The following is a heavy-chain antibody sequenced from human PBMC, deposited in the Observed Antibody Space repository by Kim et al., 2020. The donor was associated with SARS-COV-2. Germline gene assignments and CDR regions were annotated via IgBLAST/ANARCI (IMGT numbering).Heavy chain of an antibody. Sequence: GGSLRLSCAASGFTFSSYAMHWVRQAPGKGLEWVAVISYDGSNKYYADAVKGRFTISRDNSKNTLYLQMNSLRAEDTAVYYCAASSIGWQLARDGAFDIWGQGTMVTVSS. J-gene: IGHJ3*02. CDR2: ISYDGSNK. V-gene: IGHV3-30-3*01. CDR1: GFTFSSYA. CDR3: AASSIGWQLARDGAFDI. D-gene: IGHD6-13*01.